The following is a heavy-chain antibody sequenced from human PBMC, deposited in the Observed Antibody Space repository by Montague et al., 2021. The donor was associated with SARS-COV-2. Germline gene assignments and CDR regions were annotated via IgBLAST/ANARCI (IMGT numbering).Heavy chain of an antibody. V-gene: IGHV4-59*01. CDR3: ARGSGWMGNAFDI. Sequence: SETLSLTCTVSGGSISGYYWSWIRQPPGKGLEWTGYIYYSGSTNYNPSLKSRVTISVDTSKNQFSLKLNSVTAADTAVYYCARGSGWMGNAFDIWGQGTMVTVSS. J-gene: IGHJ3*02. D-gene: IGHD6-19*01. CDR2: IYYSGST. CDR1: GGSISGYY.